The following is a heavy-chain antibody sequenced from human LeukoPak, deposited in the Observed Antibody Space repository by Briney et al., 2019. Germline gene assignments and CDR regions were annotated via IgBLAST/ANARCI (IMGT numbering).Heavy chain of an antibody. Sequence: NAGGSLRLSCAASGFTFSSYSMNWVRQAPGKGLEWVSSISSSSSYIYYADSVKGRFTISRDNAKNSLYLQMNSLRAEDTAVYYCARGAHSSSWYNWFDPWGQGTLVTVSS. CDR3: ARGAHSSSWYNWFDP. V-gene: IGHV3-21*01. CDR2: ISSSSSYI. D-gene: IGHD6-13*01. J-gene: IGHJ5*02. CDR1: GFTFSSYS.